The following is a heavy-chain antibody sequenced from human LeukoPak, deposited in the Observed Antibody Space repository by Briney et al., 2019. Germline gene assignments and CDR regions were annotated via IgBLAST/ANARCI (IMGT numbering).Heavy chain of an antibody. D-gene: IGHD5-24*01. V-gene: IGHV3-48*04. Sequence: WGSLRLSFAASGFTFSRYCTNWVRPAPGEGVEWVSYISSSGSTIYYADSVKGRFTISRDNAKNSLYLQMNSLRVEDTAVYYCARDSQRWGNFDSWGQGTLVSVSS. J-gene: IGHJ4*02. CDR2: ISSSGSTI. CDR1: GFTFSRYC. CDR3: ARDSQRWGNFDS.